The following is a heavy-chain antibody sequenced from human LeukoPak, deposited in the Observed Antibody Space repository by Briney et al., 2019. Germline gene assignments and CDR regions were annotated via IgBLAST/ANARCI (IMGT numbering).Heavy chain of an antibody. Sequence: PGGSLRLSCAASGFTLSGYSMNWVRQAPGKGLEWVSSISSSSSYIYYADSVKGRFTISRDNAKKSMYPQMNSLRAEDAAVYYCARDGRLLNYTMDVWGKGTTVTVSS. V-gene: IGHV3-21*01. J-gene: IGHJ6*03. CDR2: ISSSSSYI. CDR3: ARDGRLLNYTMDV. CDR1: GFTLSGYS. D-gene: IGHD2-15*01.